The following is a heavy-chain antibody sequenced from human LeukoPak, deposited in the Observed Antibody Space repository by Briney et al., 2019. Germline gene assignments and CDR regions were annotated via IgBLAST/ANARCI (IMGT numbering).Heavy chain of an antibody. CDR3: ARVDTVMAYYFDL. J-gene: IGHJ4*02. V-gene: IGHV3-53*04. CDR1: GFTVSTNC. D-gene: IGHD5-18*01. Sequence: GGSLRLSCAASGFTVSTNCMTWVRQAPGKGLEWVSTIYSGGTTYYADSVMGRFTISRHNSRNTLYLQMNSLRTEDTAVYYCARVDTVMAYYFDLWGQGTLVTVSS. CDR2: IYSGGTT.